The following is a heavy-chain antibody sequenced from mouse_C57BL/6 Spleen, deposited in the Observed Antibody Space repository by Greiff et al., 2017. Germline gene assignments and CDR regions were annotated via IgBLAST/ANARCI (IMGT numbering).Heavy chain of an antibody. D-gene: IGHD2-1*01. CDR1: GFSLTSYG. J-gene: IGHJ3*01. CDR2: IWSGGST. Sequence: QVQLQQPGPGLVQPSQSLSITCTVSGFSLTSYGVHWVRQSPGKGLEWLGVIWSGGSTDYNAYFISRLSISKDNSKSQVFFKMNSLQADDTAIYYCATYGNYAWLAYWGQGTLVTVSA. CDR3: ATYGNYAWLAY. V-gene: IGHV2-2*01.